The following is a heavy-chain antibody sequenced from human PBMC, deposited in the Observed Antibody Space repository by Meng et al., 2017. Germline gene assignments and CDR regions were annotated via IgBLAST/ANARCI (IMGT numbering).Heavy chain of an antibody. CDR1: GGSVRSGCYH. Sequence: QQPGPGRCLPSALLPPPLPVCGGSVRSGCYHWRWIQQPPGKGLEWIGYIYYSGSTNYNPSLKSRVTISVDTSKNQFSLKLSSVTAADTAVYYCARATHVLRYFDWLPVNGGSFDYWGQGTLVTVSS. J-gene: IGHJ4*02. D-gene: IGHD3-9*01. CDR2: IYYSGST. CDR3: ARATHVLRYFDWLPVNGGSFDY. V-gene: IGHV4-61*01.